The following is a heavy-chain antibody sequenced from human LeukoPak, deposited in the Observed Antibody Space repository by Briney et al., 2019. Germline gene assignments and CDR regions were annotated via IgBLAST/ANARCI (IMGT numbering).Heavy chain of an antibody. Sequence: TGGSLRLSCAASGFTFSSYSMNWVRQAPGKGLEWVSSISSSSSYIYYADSVKGRFTISRDNAKNSLYLQMNSLRAEDTAVYYCARTSLRFLEWLFGEVDYWGQGTLVTVSS. CDR3: ARTSLRFLEWLFGEVDY. D-gene: IGHD3-3*01. CDR2: ISSSSSYI. CDR1: GFTFSSYS. V-gene: IGHV3-21*01. J-gene: IGHJ4*02.